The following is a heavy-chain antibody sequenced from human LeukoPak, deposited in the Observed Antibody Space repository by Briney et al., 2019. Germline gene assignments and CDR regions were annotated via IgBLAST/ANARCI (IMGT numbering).Heavy chain of an antibody. J-gene: IGHJ6*02. V-gene: IGHV3-33*08. CDR3: ARSIGPHYYGMDV. Sequence: GGSLRLSCAASGFTFSSYAMSWVRQAPGKGLEWVAVIWYDGSNKYYAGSVKGRFTISRDNSNNTLYLQMNSLRAEDTAVYSCARSIGPHYYGMDVWGQGTTVTVSS. CDR2: IWYDGSNK. CDR1: GFTFSSYA. D-gene: IGHD3/OR15-3a*01.